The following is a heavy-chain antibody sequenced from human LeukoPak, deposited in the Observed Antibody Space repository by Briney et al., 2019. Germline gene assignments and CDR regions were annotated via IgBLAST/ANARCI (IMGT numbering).Heavy chain of an antibody. CDR3: AVHPVDGYIPGGVFDY. Sequence: PGGSLRLSCAASGFTFSSSGMHWVRQAPGKGLEWVAFIRFDGNNKYYADSVKGRFTISRDNSKNTLYLQMNSLRAEDTAVYYCAVHPVDGYIPGGVFDYWGQGTLVTVSS. CDR1: GFTFSSSG. V-gene: IGHV3-30*02. J-gene: IGHJ4*02. CDR2: IRFDGNNK. D-gene: IGHD5-24*01.